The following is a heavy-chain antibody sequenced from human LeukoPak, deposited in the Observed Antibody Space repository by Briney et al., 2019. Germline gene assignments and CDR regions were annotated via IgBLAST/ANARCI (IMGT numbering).Heavy chain of an antibody. CDR1: GGSINSYY. V-gene: IGHV4-59*01. CDR3: ARAPLDYSMDY. D-gene: IGHD2-15*01. Sequence: ASETLSLTCTVSGGSINSYYWSWIRQPPGKELEWIGYIYYSGSTNYNPSLQSRVTMSVDTSKNQFSLQLSSVTAADTAVYYCARAPLDYSMDYWGQGTLVTVSA. J-gene: IGHJ4*02. CDR2: IYYSGST.